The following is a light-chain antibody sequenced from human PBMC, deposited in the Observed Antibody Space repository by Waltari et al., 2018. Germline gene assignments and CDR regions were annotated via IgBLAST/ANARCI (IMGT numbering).Light chain of an antibody. J-gene: IGKJ5*01. CDR2: DGS. Sequence: EIVLTQSPATLSLSPGERATLSCRASQSLTSYLAWYQQKPGPPLRLLIYDGSNRDTGIPARCSGSWSGTDFTLTISSLEPEDFAVYYCQQRSSWPPITFGQGTRLEIK. CDR1: QSLTSY. V-gene: IGKV3-11*01. CDR3: QQRSSWPPIT.